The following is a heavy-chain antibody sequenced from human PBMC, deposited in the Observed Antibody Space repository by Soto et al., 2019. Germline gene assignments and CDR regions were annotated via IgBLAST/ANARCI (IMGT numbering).Heavy chain of an antibody. CDR1: GGTFSSYA. J-gene: IGHJ3*02. CDR3: ALLGIAAAGTLFDI. V-gene: IGHV1-69*13. CDR2: IIPIFGTA. D-gene: IGHD6-13*01. Sequence: ASVKVSCKASGGTFSSYAISWVRQAPGQGLKWMGGIIPIFGTANYAQKFQGRVTITADESTSTAYMELSSLRSEDTAVYYCALLGIAAAGTLFDIWGQGTMVTVSS.